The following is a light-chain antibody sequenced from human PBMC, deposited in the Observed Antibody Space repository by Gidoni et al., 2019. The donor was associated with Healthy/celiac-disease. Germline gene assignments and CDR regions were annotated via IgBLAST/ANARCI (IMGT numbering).Light chain of an antibody. Sequence: DIQMTQSPSSLSASVGDRVTITCRASQSISSYLNWYQQKPGKATKLLIYAASSLQSGVPSRCSGSGSGTDFSLTISSLQPEDFATYYCQQSYRWTFGQGTKVEIK. CDR2: AAS. CDR3: QQSYRWT. J-gene: IGKJ1*01. CDR1: QSISSY. V-gene: IGKV1-39*01.